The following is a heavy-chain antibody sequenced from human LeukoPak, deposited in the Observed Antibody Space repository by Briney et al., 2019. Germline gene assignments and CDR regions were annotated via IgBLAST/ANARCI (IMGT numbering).Heavy chain of an antibody. CDR2: IGAAGEM. V-gene: IGHV3-13*04. J-gene: IGHJ4*02. D-gene: IGHD6-19*01. CDR3: VRRLRGWSSGFDY. Sequence: GGSLRLSCAASGFTSSSYDMHWVRQATGKGLEWVSTIGAAGEMFYPGSVKGRFTISRDDAKNSMYLQMNSLRAGDTAVYYCVRRLRGWSSGFDYWGQGILVTVSS. CDR1: GFTSSSYD.